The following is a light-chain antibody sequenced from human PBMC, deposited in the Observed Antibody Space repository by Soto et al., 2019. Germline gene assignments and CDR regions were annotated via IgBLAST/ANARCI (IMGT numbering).Light chain of an antibody. V-gene: IGKV3-15*01. CDR3: QQYNNWPLG. CDR2: AAS. J-gene: IGKJ4*01. CDR1: QSVSSH. Sequence: IVMTQSPATLSVSPGERATLSCRASQSVSSHFAWYQQKPGQPPRLLIYAASTRATGIPDRFIGSASGTEFTLTIGSLKSEDFAVYCCQQYNNWPLGFGGGTKVEIK.